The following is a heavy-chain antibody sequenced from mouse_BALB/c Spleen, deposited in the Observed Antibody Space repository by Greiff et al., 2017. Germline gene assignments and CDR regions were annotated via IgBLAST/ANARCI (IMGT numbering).Heavy chain of an antibody. Sequence: QVQLQQSGAELVRPGSSVKISCKASGYAFSSYWINWVKQRPGQGLEWIGNIYPSDSYTNYNQKFKDKATLTVDKSSSTAYMQLSSPTSEDSAVYYCTREGGRREDYYAMDYWGQGTSVTVSS. CDR1: GYAFSSYW. CDR2: IYPSDSYT. D-gene: IGHD2-12*01. CDR3: TREGGRREDYYAMDY. V-gene: IGHV1S126*01. J-gene: IGHJ4*01.